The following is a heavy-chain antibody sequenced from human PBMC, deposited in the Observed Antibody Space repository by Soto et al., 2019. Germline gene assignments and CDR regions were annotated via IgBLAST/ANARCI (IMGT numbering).Heavy chain of an antibody. CDR2: IYHSGST. Sequence: SETLSLTCAVSGGSISSGGYSWSWIRQPPGKGLEWIGYIYHSGSTYYNPSLKSRVTISVDRSKNQFSLKLRSVTAADTAVYYGAYAYYDLPTLTWGQGTLVTVSS. V-gene: IGHV4-30-2*01. CDR3: AYAYYDLPTLT. D-gene: IGHD3-3*01. J-gene: IGHJ5*02. CDR1: GGSISSGGYS.